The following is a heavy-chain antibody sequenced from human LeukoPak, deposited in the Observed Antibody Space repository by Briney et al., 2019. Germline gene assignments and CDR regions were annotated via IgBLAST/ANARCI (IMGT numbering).Heavy chain of an antibody. V-gene: IGHV4-59*01. J-gene: IGHJ4*02. CDR2: IYYSGST. CDR3: TIIPNVILFTHYFEY. D-gene: IGHD2-21*01. CDR1: GGSISSYY. Sequence: SETLSLTCTVSGGSISSYYWSWIRQPPGKGLEWIGYIYYSGSTNYNPSLKSRATISVDTSKNQFSLKLSSVTAADTAVYYCTIIPNVILFTHYFEYWGQGTLVTVSS.